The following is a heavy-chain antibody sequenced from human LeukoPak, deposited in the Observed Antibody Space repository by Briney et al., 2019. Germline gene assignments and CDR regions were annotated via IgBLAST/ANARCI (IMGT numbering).Heavy chain of an antibody. CDR1: GFTFSSYG. V-gene: IGHV3-33*01. CDR3: ARDDVAVTGALDF. Sequence: PGRSLRLSCAASGFTFSSYGMHWVRQAPGKGLEWVAVIWYDGSNKYYADSVKGRFTISRDNSKNTLHLQMNSLRAEDTAVYYCARDDVAVTGALDFWGQGTLVTVSS. D-gene: IGHD6-19*01. CDR2: IWYDGSNK. J-gene: IGHJ4*02.